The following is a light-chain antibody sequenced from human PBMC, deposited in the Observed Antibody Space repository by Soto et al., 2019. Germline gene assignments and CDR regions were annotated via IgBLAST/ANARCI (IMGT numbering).Light chain of an antibody. CDR3: QQYANAPRT. CDR1: QSVSSTY. CDR2: GAS. Sequence: EIVLTQSPDTLSLSPGERATLSCRTSQSVSSTYLAWYQQKPGQAPRLLIYGASSRATGIPDRFSGSGSGTDFTLTISRLEPEDFAVYYCQQYANAPRTFGQGTKAEIK. J-gene: IGKJ1*01. V-gene: IGKV3-20*01.